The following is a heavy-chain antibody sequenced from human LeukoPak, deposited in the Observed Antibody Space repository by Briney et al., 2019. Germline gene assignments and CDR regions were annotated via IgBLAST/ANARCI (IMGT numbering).Heavy chain of an antibody. CDR2: ISYDGSNK. V-gene: IGHV3-30*04. Sequence: GGSLRLSCAASGFTFSSYAMHWVRQAPGKGLEWVAVISYDGSNKYYADSVKGRFTISRDNSKNTLYLQMNSLRAEDTAVYYCARAGRTDDILTSFYYYYMDVWGKGTTVTVSS. D-gene: IGHD3-9*01. CDR3: ARAGRTDDILTSFYYYYMDV. CDR1: GFTFSSYA. J-gene: IGHJ6*03.